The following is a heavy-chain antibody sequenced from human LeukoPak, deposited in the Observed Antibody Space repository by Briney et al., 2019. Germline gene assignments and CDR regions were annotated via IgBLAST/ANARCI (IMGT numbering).Heavy chain of an antibody. D-gene: IGHD3-9*01. J-gene: IGHJ4*02. Sequence: GSLRLSCAASGFTFSSYWMSWVRQAPGKGLEWVANIKQDGSEKYYVDSVKGRFTISRDNAKNSLYLQMNSLRAEDTAVYYCARDGYDILTGSKYYFDYWGQGTLVTVSS. CDR3: ARDGYDILTGSKYYFDY. V-gene: IGHV3-7*04. CDR2: IKQDGSEK. CDR1: GFTFSSYW.